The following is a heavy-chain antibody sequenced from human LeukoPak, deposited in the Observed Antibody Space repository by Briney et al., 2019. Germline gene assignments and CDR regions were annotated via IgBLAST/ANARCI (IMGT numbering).Heavy chain of an antibody. Sequence: GGSLRLSCTASGFTFNSYAMSWVRQAPGKGLEWVSGLSGSGSNTYYADSVKGRFTISRDNAKNSLYLQMNSLRAEDTAVYYCARAPTWIQLWLPYWGQGTLVTVSS. CDR1: GFTFNSYA. D-gene: IGHD5-18*01. CDR2: LSGSGSNT. J-gene: IGHJ4*02. V-gene: IGHV3-23*01. CDR3: ARAPTWIQLWLPY.